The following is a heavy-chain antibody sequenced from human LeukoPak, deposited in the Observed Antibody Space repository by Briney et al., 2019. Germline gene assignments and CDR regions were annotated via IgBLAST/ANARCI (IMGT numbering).Heavy chain of an antibody. CDR1: GYTFTSYG. CDR2: ISAYNGNT. CDR3: ARDSGAAGYSSGWYAKDY. J-gene: IGHJ4*02. Sequence: ASVKVSCKASGYTFTSYGISWVRQAPGQGLEWMGWISAYNGNTNYAQKFQGRVTMTRDTSISTAYMELSRLRSDDTAVYYCARDSGAAGYSSGWYAKDYWGQGTLVTVSS. V-gene: IGHV1-18*01. D-gene: IGHD6-19*01.